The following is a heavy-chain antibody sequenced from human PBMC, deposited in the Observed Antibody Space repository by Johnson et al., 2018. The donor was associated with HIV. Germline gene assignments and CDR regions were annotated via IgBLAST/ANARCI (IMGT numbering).Heavy chain of an antibody. CDR3: ARDPAAAAVRAFDI. D-gene: IGHD6-13*01. J-gene: IGHJ3*02. CDR1: GFTFSKYG. V-gene: IGHV3-30*19. CDR2: ISYDGSNK. Sequence: QVQLVESGGGVVQPGGSLRLSCVTSGFTFSKYGMHWVRQAPGKGLEWVAVISYDGSNKYYADSVKGRFTISRDNSKNTLYMQMNSLRAEDTAVYYCARDPAAAAVRAFDIWGQGTMVTGSS.